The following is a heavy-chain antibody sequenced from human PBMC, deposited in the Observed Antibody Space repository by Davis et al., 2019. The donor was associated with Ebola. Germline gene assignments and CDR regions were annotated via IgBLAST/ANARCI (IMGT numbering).Heavy chain of an antibody. CDR1: GGSISSSNW. Sequence: SETLSLTCAVSGGSISSSNWWSWVRQPPGKGLEWIGYISYSGSTNYSPSLKSRVIMSTDRSRNQFSLKLSSVTAADTAVYYCARHGREGSSGRYYYYYYGMDVWGQGTTVTVSS. D-gene: IGHD6-19*01. V-gene: IGHV4-4*02. J-gene: IGHJ6*02. CDR3: ARHGREGSSGRYYYYYYGMDV. CDR2: ISYSGST.